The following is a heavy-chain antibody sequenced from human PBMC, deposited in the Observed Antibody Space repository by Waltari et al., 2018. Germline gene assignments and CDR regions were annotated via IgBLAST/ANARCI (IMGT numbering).Heavy chain of an antibody. D-gene: IGHD6-13*01. Sequence: QVQLVQSGAEVKKPGSSVKVSCKASGGTFSSYAISWVRQAPGQGLEWMGGIIPIFGTAIYAPKFQGRGTITADESTSTAYMELSSLRSEDTAVYYCARSLGQQLIRNWFDPWGQGTLVTVSS. CDR2: IIPIFGTA. V-gene: IGHV1-69*01. CDR3: ARSLGQQLIRNWFDP. J-gene: IGHJ5*02. CDR1: GGTFSSYA.